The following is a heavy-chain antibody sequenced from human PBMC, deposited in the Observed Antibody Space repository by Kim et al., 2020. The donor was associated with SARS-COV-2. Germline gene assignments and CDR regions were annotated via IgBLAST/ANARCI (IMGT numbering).Heavy chain of an antibody. D-gene: IGHD3-9*01. CDR1: GGSISSSSYY. CDR2: IYYSGST. Sequence: SETLSLTCTVSGGSISSSSYYWGWIRQPPGKGLEWIGSIYYSGSTYYNPSLKSRVTISVDTSKNQFSLKLSSVTAADTAVYYCARGDILTGYYYYYYGM. J-gene: IGHJ6*01. V-gene: IGHV4-39*07. CDR3: ARGDILTGYYYYYYGM.